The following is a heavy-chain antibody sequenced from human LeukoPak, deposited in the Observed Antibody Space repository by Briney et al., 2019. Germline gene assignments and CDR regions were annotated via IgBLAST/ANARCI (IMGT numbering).Heavy chain of an antibody. J-gene: IGHJ5*02. Sequence: GESLKISCKGSGYRFTSYWIGWVRQMPGKGLEWMGIIYPGESNTRYSPSFQGQVTISADKSINAAYLQWSSLKASDTAMYYCARRPKTHYYDSSGYYYNWFDPWGQGTLVTVSS. CDR3: ARRPKTHYYDSSGYYYNWFDP. D-gene: IGHD3-22*01. CDR1: GYRFTSYW. CDR2: IYPGESNT. V-gene: IGHV5-51*01.